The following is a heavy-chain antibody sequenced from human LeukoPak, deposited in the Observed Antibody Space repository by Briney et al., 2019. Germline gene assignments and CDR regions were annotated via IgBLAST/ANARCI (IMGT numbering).Heavy chain of an antibody. J-gene: IGHJ4*02. D-gene: IGHD4-23*01. CDR1: GFTFSIYS. Sequence: GGSLRLSCAASGFTFSIYSMNWVRQAPGKGLEWVSYITSSSTTIYYTDSVKGRFTISRDNAKNSLYLQMNSLRAEDTAVYYCARRAGGYSHPYDYWGQGTLVTVSS. CDR2: ITSSSTTI. V-gene: IGHV3-48*01. CDR3: ARRAGGYSHPYDY.